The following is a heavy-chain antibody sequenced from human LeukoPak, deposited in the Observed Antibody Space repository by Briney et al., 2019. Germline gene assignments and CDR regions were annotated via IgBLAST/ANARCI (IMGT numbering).Heavy chain of an antibody. Sequence: GRSLRLSCAASGFTFSSYAMHWVRQAPGKGLEWVAVISYDGSNKYYADSVKGRFTISRDNSKNTLYLQMNSLRAEDTAVYYCARDRANGIWYYYYGMDVWGQGTTVTVSS. J-gene: IGHJ6*02. CDR3: ARDRANGIWYYYYGMDV. CDR2: ISYDGSNK. V-gene: IGHV3-30-3*01. D-gene: IGHD3-9*01. CDR1: GFTFSSYA.